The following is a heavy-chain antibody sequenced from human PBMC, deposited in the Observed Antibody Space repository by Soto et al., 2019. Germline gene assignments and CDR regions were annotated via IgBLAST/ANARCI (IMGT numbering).Heavy chain of an antibody. CDR1: GYTFTSYD. CDR2: MNPNSGNT. CDR3: ARGIRSIAARRGPVDYYYYMDV. D-gene: IGHD6-6*01. Sequence: QVQLVQSGAEVKKPGASVKVSCKASGYTFTSYDINWVRQAPGQGLEWMGGMNPNSGNTGYAQKFQGRVTMTRNTSISTAYMELSSLRSEDTAVYYCARGIRSIAARRGPVDYYYYMDVWGKGTTVTVSS. J-gene: IGHJ6*03. V-gene: IGHV1-8*01.